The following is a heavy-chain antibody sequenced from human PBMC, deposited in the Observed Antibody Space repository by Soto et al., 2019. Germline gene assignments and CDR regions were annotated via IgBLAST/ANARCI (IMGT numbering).Heavy chain of an antibody. V-gene: IGHV1-69*01. J-gene: IGHJ4*02. CDR1: GGLFSSYP. CDR3: ARGGSGYTWFNEF. D-gene: IGHD3-22*01. CDR2: IIPVFQTA. Sequence: QEQLVQSGAELKNSVSSVKVSCKASGGLFSSYPISWFRHVPGQGLEWMGGIIPVFQTAYYTQRFQGRVTITADESTNTAYMELSSLRSEDTAIYYCARGGSGYTWFNEFWGQGTLVTVSS.